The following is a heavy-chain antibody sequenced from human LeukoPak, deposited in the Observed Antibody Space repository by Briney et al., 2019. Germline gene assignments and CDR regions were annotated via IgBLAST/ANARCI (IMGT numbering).Heavy chain of an antibody. Sequence: GASVKVSCKASGYTFTGYCIQWVRQAPGQGLEWMGWINPNSDNTNYAQKFQGRVTMTRDTSINTAYMELTRLTSDDTAVYYCARDTQLLLHNDHWGQGTPVTVSS. V-gene: IGHV1-2*02. CDR1: GYTFTGYC. CDR2: INPNSDNT. D-gene: IGHD1-1*01. CDR3: ARDTQLLLHNDH. J-gene: IGHJ5*02.